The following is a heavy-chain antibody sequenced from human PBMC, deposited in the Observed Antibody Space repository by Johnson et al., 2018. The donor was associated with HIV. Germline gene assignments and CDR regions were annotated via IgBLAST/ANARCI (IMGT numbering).Heavy chain of an antibody. D-gene: IGHD5-24*01. CDR1: GFTVSSNY. Sequence: VQLVESGGGLVQPGGSLRLSCAASGFTVSSNYMSWVRQAPGKGLAWVAVIFSGGTTYYADSVNGRFTISRDNSKTTLYLQMNSLSAEDTALYYCARACRDGYTCDAFDIWGQGTMVTVSS. J-gene: IGHJ3*02. V-gene: IGHV3-66*01. CDR3: ARACRDGYTCDAFDI. CDR2: IFSGGTT.